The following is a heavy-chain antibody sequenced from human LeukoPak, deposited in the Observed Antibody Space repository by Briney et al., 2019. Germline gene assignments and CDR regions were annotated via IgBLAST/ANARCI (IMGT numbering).Heavy chain of an antibody. CDR2: ISYDGSNK. V-gene: IGHV3-30*12. Sequence: GGPLRLSCAASGFTFSSYGMHWVRQAPGKGLEWVAVISYDGSNKYYADSVKGRFTISRDNSKNTLYLQMNSLRVEDTAVYYCVRGGFMHAFDIWGQGTKVTVSS. D-gene: IGHD3-16*01. CDR1: GFTFSSYG. J-gene: IGHJ3*02. CDR3: VRGGFMHAFDI.